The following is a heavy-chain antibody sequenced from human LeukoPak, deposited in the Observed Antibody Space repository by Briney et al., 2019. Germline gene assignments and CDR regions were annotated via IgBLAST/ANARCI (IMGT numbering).Heavy chain of an antibody. D-gene: IGHD1-26*01. CDR3: AKSGSYGFDY. J-gene: IGHJ4*02. V-gene: IGHV3-30*18. CDR1: GFTFSSYG. Sequence: GGSLRLSRAASGFTFSSYGMHWVRQAPGKGLEWVAVISYDGSNKYYADSVKGRFTISRDNSKNTLYLQMNSLRAEDTAVYYCAKSGSYGFDYWGQGTLVTVSS. CDR2: ISYDGSNK.